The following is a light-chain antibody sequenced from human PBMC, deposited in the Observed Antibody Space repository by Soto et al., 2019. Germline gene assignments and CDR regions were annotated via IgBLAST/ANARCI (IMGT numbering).Light chain of an antibody. CDR1: SSDVGGYNY. J-gene: IGLJ1*01. CDR3: SSYAGSNNLV. Sequence: QSALTQPPSASGSPGQSGTISCTGTSSDVGGYNYVSWYQQHPGNAPKLMIYEVSKRPSGVPDRFSGSKSGNTASLTVSGLQAEDEADYYCSSYAGSNNLVFGSGTKLTVL. CDR2: EVS. V-gene: IGLV2-8*01.